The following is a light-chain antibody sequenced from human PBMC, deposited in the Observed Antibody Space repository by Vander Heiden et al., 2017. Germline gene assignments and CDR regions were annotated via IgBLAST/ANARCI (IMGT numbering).Light chain of an antibody. J-gene: IGKJ1*01. CDR2: AAS. CDR1: RSITSH. V-gene: IGKV1-39*01. CDR3: QQSYSFPQT. Sequence: DIQMTQSPSSLSASVGDRVTITCRASRSITSHLNWYQQKPGKAPELLIYAASTLQSGVPSRFSGSGSGTDFTLTISSLQPEDFATYFCQQSYSFPQTFGQGIKVEIK.